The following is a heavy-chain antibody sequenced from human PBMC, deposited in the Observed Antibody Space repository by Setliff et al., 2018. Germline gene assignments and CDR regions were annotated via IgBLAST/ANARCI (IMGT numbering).Heavy chain of an antibody. V-gene: IGHV5-51*01. Sequence: GASLKISCKGSGYTFTNYWSGWVRQMPGKGLQWMGIIYPGDSDTRYSPSFQVQVTISADNSISIAYLQWRSLKASDTAFYYCARSDYGDYFAWDSYGMDVWGQGTTVTVS. CDR1: GYTFTNYW. CDR2: IYPGDSDT. J-gene: IGHJ6*02. CDR3: ARSDYGDYFAWDSYGMDV. D-gene: IGHD4-17*01.